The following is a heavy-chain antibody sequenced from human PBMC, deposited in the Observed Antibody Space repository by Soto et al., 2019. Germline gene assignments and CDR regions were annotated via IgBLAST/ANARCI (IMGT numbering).Heavy chain of an antibody. CDR2: IYYSGST. CDR3: ARHPLRPAAYRGNFDY. CDR1: GGSISSSSYY. V-gene: IGHV4-39*01. D-gene: IGHD2-2*01. J-gene: IGHJ4*02. Sequence: SETLSLTCTVSGGSISSSSYYWGWIRQPPGKGLEWIGSIYYSGSTYYNPSLKSRVTISVDTSKNQFSLKLSSVTAADTAVYYCARHPLRPAAYRGNFDYWGQGTLVTVSS.